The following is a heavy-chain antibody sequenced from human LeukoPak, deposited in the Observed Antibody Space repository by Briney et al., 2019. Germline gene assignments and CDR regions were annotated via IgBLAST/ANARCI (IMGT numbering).Heavy chain of an antibody. J-gene: IGHJ5*01. CDR2: IDPGDSDT. CDR3: ARRADILTGYSSYDS. D-gene: IGHD3-9*01. CDR1: GYSFTSYW. V-gene: IGHV5-51*01. Sequence: GESLKISCKGSGYSFTSYWIAWVRQMPGQGLEWMGIIDPGDSDTRYSPSFQGHVTISADKSSNTAYLQWTSLKASDTAIYYCARRADILTGYSSYDSWGQGTLVSVSS.